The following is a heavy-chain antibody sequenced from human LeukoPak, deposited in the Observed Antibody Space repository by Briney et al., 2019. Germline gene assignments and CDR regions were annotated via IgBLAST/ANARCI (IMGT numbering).Heavy chain of an antibody. CDR2: VNPNSGGT. D-gene: IGHD2-15*01. CDR3: ARAPDCSGGRCYIRFDY. Sequence: ASVKVSCKASGYTFTGYYMHWVRQAPGQGLEWMGWVNPNSGGTNYAQKFQGRVTMTRDTSISTAYMELRRLRSDDTAVYYCARAPDCSGGRCYIRFDYWGQGTLVTVSS. CDR1: GYTFTGYY. V-gene: IGHV1-2*02. J-gene: IGHJ4*02.